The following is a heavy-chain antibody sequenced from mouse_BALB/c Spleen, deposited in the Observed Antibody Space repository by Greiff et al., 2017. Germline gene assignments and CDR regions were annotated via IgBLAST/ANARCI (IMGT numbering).Heavy chain of an antibody. CDR2: ISYSGST. D-gene: IGHD2-14*01. Sequence: EVQLVESGPGLVKPSQSLSLTCTVTGYSITSDYAWYWLRQFPGNKLEWMCYISYSGSTSYNPSLKSRISITRDTSKNQFFLQLNSVTTEDTATYYCARGGYDEGWFAYWGQGTLVTVSA. CDR1: GYSITSDYA. CDR3: ARGGYDEGWFAY. V-gene: IGHV3-2*02. J-gene: IGHJ3*01.